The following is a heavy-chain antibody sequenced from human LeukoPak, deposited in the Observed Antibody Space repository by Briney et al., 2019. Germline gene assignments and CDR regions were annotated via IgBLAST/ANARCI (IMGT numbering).Heavy chain of an antibody. J-gene: IGHJ3*02. Sequence: PSETLSLTCAVYGGSFSGYYWSWIRQPPGKGLEWIGEINHSGSTNYNPSLKSRVTISVDTSKNQFSLKLSSVTAADTAVYYCARGGYYYDSSGYLPHDAFDIWGQGTMVTVSS. D-gene: IGHD3-22*01. CDR1: GGSFSGYY. CDR2: INHSGST. V-gene: IGHV4-34*01. CDR3: ARGGYYYDSSGYLPHDAFDI.